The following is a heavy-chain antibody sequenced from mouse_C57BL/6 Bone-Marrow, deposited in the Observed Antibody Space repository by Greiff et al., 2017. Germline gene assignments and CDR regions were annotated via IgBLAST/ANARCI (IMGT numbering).Heavy chain of an antibody. CDR1: GFSFNTYA. D-gene: IGHD1-1*01. CDR2: IRSKSNNYAT. V-gene: IGHV10-1*01. CDR3: VRHEDDFPFFITTVEWYFDV. J-gene: IGHJ1*03. Sequence: EVHLVESGGGLVQPKGSLKLSCAASGFSFNTYAMNWVRQAPGKGLEWVARIRSKSNNYATYYADSVKDRFTISRDDSESMLYLQMNNLKTEDTAMYYCVRHEDDFPFFITTVEWYFDVWGTGTTVTVSS.